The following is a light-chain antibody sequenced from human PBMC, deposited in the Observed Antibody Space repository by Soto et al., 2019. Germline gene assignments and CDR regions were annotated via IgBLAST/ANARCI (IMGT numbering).Light chain of an antibody. J-gene: IGKJ5*01. Sequence: IQRTQSPSSLAASVVDRVPITCRASQSIANYLNWYQQKPGKAPKLLIYAASTLQSGVPSKFSGSGFGTDFTLTISSLQTEDFATYYCQQNYSPPPITFGQGTRLEIK. CDR1: QSIANY. CDR2: AAS. V-gene: IGKV1-39*01. CDR3: QQNYSPPPIT.